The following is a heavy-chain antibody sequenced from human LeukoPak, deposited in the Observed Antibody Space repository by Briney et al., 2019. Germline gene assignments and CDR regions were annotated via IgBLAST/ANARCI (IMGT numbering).Heavy chain of an antibody. D-gene: IGHD2-15*01. CDR2: IKQDGSEK. CDR3: ARSYCSGGSCRNWFDP. CDR1: GFTFSSYW. V-gene: IGHV3-7*01. J-gene: IGHJ5*02. Sequence: GGSLRLSCAASGFTFSSYWMSWVRQAPGKGLEWVANIKQDGSEKYYVDSVKGRFTISRDNAKNSLYLQMNSLRAEDTAVYYCARSYCSGGSCRNWFDPWGQGTLVTVSS.